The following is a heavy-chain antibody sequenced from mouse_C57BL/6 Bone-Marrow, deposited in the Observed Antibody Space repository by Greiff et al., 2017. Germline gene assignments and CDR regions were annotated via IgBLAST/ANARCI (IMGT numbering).Heavy chain of an antibody. D-gene: IGHD1-1*01. Sequence: EVQLVESGGGLVQPGGPLKLSCAASGFTFSDYGMAWVRQAPRKGPEWVAFLSNLAYSIYYADTVTGRFTISRENAKNTLYLEMSSLRSEDTAMYYCARHYYGSSYGNYFDYWGQGTTLTVSS. CDR2: LSNLAYSI. V-gene: IGHV5-15*01. J-gene: IGHJ2*01. CDR1: GFTFSDYG. CDR3: ARHYYGSSYGNYFDY.